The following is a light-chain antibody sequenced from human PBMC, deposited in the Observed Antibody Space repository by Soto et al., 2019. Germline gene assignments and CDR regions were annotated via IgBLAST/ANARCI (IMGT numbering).Light chain of an antibody. CDR1: RSSIGSNT. CDR3: AAWDASLGGFYV. CDR2: SNN. V-gene: IGLV1-44*01. J-gene: IGLJ1*01. Sequence: VLTQPPSVSGTPGQRVTISCSGSRSSIGSNTVNWYQHLPGSAPKLLIYSNNHRPSGVPDRFSASKAGASASLAISGLQSEDEGDYYCAAWDASLGGFYVFGSGTKVTVL.